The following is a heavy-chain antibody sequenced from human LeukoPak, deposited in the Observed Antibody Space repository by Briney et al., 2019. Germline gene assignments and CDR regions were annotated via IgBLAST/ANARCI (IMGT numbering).Heavy chain of an antibody. CDR3: ARVYYSSSYDYWYFDL. CDR2: IYYSGST. D-gene: IGHD6-13*01. J-gene: IGHJ2*01. Sequence: SETLSLTCTVSGGSISTSSYYWGWIRQPPGKGLECIGYIYYSGSTNYNPSLKSRVTISVDTSKNQFSLKLSSVTAADTAVYYCARVYYSSSYDYWYFDLWGRGTLVTVSS. V-gene: IGHV4-61*05. CDR1: GGSISTSSYY.